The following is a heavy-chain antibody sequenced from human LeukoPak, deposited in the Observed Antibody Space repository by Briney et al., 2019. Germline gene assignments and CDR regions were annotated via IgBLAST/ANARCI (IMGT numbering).Heavy chain of an antibody. J-gene: IGHJ3*02. D-gene: IGHD3-16*01. CDR2: ISWNSGSI. Sequence: GRSLRLSCAASGFTFDDYAMHWVRQAPGEGLEWVSGISWNSGSIGYADSVKSRFTISRDNAKNSLYLQMNSLRAEDTALYYCAKDYWGVGEGAFDIWGQGTMVTVSS. CDR1: GFTFDDYA. CDR3: AKDYWGVGEGAFDI. V-gene: IGHV3-9*01.